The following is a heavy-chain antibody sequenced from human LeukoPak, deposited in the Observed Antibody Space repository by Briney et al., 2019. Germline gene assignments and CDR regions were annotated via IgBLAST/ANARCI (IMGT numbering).Heavy chain of an antibody. D-gene: IGHD1-26*01. J-gene: IGHJ4*02. CDR2: ISGSGGST. CDR1: GFTFSSYA. V-gene: IGHV3-23*01. Sequence: PGGSLRLSCAASGFTFSSYAMSWVRRAPGKGLEWVSAISGSGGSTYYADSVKGRFTISRDNSKNTLYLQMNSLRAEDTAVYYCAKYTSGSYYTGYVDYWGQGTLVTVSS. CDR3: AKYTSGSYYTGYVDY.